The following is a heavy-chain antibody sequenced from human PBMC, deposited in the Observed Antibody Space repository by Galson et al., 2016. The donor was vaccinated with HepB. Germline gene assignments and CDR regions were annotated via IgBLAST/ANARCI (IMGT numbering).Heavy chain of an antibody. CDR2: ISYRGTT. Sequence: SETLSLTCIVSGGSINSETYYWGWIRQPPGRGLEWIGTISYRGTTYYDPSLKSRVTMSIDMSQNQFFLNLNSVTAADTAIYYCAKELYNNRGLARGIDPWGQGTLVTVSS. CDR1: GGSINSETYY. J-gene: IGHJ5*02. V-gene: IGHV4-39*01. CDR3: AKELYNNRGLARGIDP. D-gene: IGHD1-14*01.